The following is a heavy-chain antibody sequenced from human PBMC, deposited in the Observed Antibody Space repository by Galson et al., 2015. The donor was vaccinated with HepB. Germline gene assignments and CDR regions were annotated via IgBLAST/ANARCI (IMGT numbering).Heavy chain of an antibody. CDR3: AAHPPRLRYFAAGYFDY. CDR2: LSSRSTR. Sequence: FTFSSYSMNWVRPAPGKGLEWVSYLSSRSTRYYADSVKGRFTISRDNAKNSLYLQMNSLRAEDTAVYYCAAHPPRLRYFAAGYFDYWGQGTLVTVSS. D-gene: IGHD3-9*01. J-gene: IGHJ4*02. V-gene: IGHV3-48*01. CDR1: FTFSSYS.